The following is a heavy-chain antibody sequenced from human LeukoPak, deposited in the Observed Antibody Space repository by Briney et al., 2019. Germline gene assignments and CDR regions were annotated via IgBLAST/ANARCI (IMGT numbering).Heavy chain of an antibody. V-gene: IGHV4-59*01. D-gene: IGHD2-15*01. Sequence: SETLSLTCTVSGGSISSYYWSWIRQPPGKGLEWIGYIYYSGSTNYNPSLESRVTISVDTSKNQFSLKLSSVTAADTAVYYCAREKVGCSGGSCYSGAFDIWGQGTMVTVSS. CDR3: AREKVGCSGGSCYSGAFDI. CDR2: IYYSGST. J-gene: IGHJ3*02. CDR1: GGSISSYY.